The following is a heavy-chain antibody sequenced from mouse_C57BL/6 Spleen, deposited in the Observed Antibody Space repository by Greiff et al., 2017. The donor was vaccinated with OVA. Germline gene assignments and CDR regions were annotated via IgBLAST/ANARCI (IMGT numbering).Heavy chain of an antibody. D-gene: IGHD1-1*01. V-gene: IGHV1-61*01. CDR2: IYPSDSET. Sequence: QVQLQQPGAELVRPGSSVKLSCKASGYTFTSYWMDWVKQRPGQGLEWIGNIYPSDSETHYNQKFKDKATLTVDKSSSTAYMQHSSLTSEDSAVYYCARVVYYYGYWYFDVWGTGTTVTVSS. CDR1: GYTFTSYW. CDR3: ARVVYYYGYWYFDV. J-gene: IGHJ1*03.